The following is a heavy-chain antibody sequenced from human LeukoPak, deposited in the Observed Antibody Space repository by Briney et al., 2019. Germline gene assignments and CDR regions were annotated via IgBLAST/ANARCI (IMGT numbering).Heavy chain of an antibody. V-gene: IGHV3-53*01. CDR2: IYSGGST. Sequence: GRSLRLSCAASGFIVSSNYMSWVRQAPGKGLEWVSLIYSGGSTYYADSVKGRFTISRDNSKNTVYLQMNSLRAEDTAVYYCARMYYYDSSGYSLDYWGQGTLVTVSS. J-gene: IGHJ4*02. CDR1: GFIVSSNY. D-gene: IGHD3-22*01. CDR3: ARMYYYDSSGYSLDY.